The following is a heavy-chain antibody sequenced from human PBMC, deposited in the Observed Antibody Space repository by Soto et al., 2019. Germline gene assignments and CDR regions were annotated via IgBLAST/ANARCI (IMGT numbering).Heavy chain of an antibody. V-gene: IGHV4-34*01. CDR3: ARGGDILGFYYGMDV. D-gene: IGHD3-9*01. Sequence: SETLSLTCAVYGGSFSGYYWSWIRQPPGKGLEWIGEINHSGSTNYNPSLKSRVTISVDTSKNQFSLKLSSVTAADTAVYYCARGGDILGFYYGMDVWGQGTTVTVSS. CDR2: INHSGST. CDR1: GGSFSGYY. J-gene: IGHJ6*02.